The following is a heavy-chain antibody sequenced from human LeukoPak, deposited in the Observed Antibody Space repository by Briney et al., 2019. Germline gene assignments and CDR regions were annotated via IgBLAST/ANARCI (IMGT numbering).Heavy chain of an antibody. CDR1: GDSISSSSYY. D-gene: IGHD5-12*01. CDR3: ARDRHKLVDIVAGILDY. V-gene: IGHV4-39*07. J-gene: IGHJ4*02. CDR2: IFYSGST. Sequence: SETLSLTCTVSGDSISSSSYYWGWIRQPPGKGLEWIGRIFYSGSTYYNPSLKSRVTILVDTSKNQFSLKLSSVAAADTAVYYCARDRHKLVDIVAGILDYWGQGTLVTVSS.